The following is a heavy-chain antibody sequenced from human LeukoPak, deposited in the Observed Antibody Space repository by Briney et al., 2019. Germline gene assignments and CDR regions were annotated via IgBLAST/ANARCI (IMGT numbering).Heavy chain of an antibody. CDR2: FDPEDGET. Sequence: ASVKVSCKVSGYTLTELSMHWVRQAPGKGLEWMGGFDPEDGETIYAQKFQGRVTMTEDTSTDTAYMELSSLRSEDTAVYYCATDLYSSGWFDYWGQGTLATVSS. CDR1: GYTLTELS. D-gene: IGHD6-19*01. J-gene: IGHJ5*01. V-gene: IGHV1-24*01. CDR3: ATDLYSSGWFDY.